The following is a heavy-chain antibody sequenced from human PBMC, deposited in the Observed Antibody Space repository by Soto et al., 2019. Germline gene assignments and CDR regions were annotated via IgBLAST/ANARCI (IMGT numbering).Heavy chain of an antibody. CDR1: GFTFTSYG. D-gene: IGHD6-19*01. Sequence: ASVKVSCKASGFTFTSYGISWVRQAPGQGLEWMGWISAYNGNTNYAQKLQGRVTMTTDTSTSTAYMELRSLRSDDTAVYYCARGLVYSSGWGHFDYWGQGTLVTVSS. V-gene: IGHV1-18*01. CDR3: ARGLVYSSGWGHFDY. CDR2: ISAYNGNT. J-gene: IGHJ4*02.